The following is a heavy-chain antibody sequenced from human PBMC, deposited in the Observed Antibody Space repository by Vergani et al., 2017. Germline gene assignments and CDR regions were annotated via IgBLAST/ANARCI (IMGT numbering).Heavy chain of an antibody. J-gene: IGHJ4*02. D-gene: IGHD2-2*02. CDR3: VRDRGLCAGGRCYTEAWDY. CDR2: ISFDGTNE. CDR1: GFALNRHA. V-gene: IGHV3-30-3*01. Sequence: QVQLVESGGGVVQPGTSLRLSCVVSGFALNRHATYWVRQAPGKGLEWVVGISFDGTNEYYPDLVKGRFTISRDIAKNTLYLQVRSLRLEDTGVYHCVRDRGLCAGGRCYTEAWDYWGQGTPVTVSS.